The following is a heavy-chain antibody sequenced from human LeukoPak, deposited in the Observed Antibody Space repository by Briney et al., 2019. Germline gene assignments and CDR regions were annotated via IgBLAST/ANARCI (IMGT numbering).Heavy chain of an antibody. D-gene: IGHD1/OR15-1a*01. J-gene: IGHJ4*02. CDR1: GFTFSSYG. CDR2: ISGRGDST. Sequence: GGSLRLSCAASGFTFSSYGMSWVRQAPGKGLEWVSTISGRGDSTHYVDSVKGRFTISRDNSKNTLYLQMNSLRAEDTAVYYCARGTGPNFDYWGQGTLVTVSS. V-gene: IGHV3-23*01. CDR3: ARGTGPNFDY.